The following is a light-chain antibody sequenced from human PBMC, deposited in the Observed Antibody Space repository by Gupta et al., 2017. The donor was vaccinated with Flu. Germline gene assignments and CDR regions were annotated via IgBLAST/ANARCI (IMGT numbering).Light chain of an antibody. Sequence: IVLTHSPDSRPPVLGERATSNCKSSQNLLSCPNNQNFLAWFQKKPGQPPKVLIYWASTRQSGIPDRFSGSGSGTDFTLTISRLQAEDMAVYYCHQFYSAPLTFGQGTRLEIK. J-gene: IGKJ5*01. V-gene: IGKV4-1*01. CDR2: WAS. CDR1: QNLLSCPNNQNF. CDR3: HQFYSAPLT.